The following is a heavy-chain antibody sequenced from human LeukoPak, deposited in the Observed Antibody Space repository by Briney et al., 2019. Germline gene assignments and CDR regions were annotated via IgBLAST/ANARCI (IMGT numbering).Heavy chain of an antibody. CDR2: ISSSSSSYI. J-gene: IGHJ6*04. D-gene: IGHD3-10*02. CDR1: GFTFSSYS. CDR3: AELGITMIGGV. Sequence: NPGGSLRLSCAASGFTFSSYSMNWVRQAPGKGLEWVSSISSSSSSYIYYADSVKGRFTISRDNAKNSLYLQMNSLRAEDTAVYYCAELGITMIGGVWGKGTTVTISS. V-gene: IGHV3-21*01.